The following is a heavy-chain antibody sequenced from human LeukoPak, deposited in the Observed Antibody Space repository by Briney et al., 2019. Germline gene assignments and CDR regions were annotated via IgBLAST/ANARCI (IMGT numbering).Heavy chain of an antibody. V-gene: IGHV4-39*07. CDR1: GGSISDSSYY. Sequence: SETLSLTCTVSGGSISDSSYYWGWIRQPPGKGLEWIGSIYYSGSTYYNPSLKSRVTISVDTSKNHFSLKLSSVTAADTAVYYCARGSADYWGQGTLVTVSS. CDR2: IYYSGST. J-gene: IGHJ4*02. CDR3: ARGSADY.